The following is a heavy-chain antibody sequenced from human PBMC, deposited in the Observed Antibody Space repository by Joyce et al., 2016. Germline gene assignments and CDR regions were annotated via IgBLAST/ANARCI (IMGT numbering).Heavy chain of an antibody. J-gene: IGHJ4*02. CDR3: GRGGGTGTTMSLWRAQPALWGAGGSPRFDY. V-gene: IGHV4-39*07. CDR1: GGSISNSSYY. CDR2: ISVGVTT. Sequence: QLQLQESGPGLVKPSETLSLTCTVSGGSISNSSYYWGWIRQPPGKGLEWIGTISVGVTTYNNPSLRGRSPVSVDTSNSQFSLKLTSVGAAETAGYYWGRGGGTGTTMSLWRAQPALWGAGGSPRFDYWGQGTLVSVSS. D-gene: IGHD4-23*01.